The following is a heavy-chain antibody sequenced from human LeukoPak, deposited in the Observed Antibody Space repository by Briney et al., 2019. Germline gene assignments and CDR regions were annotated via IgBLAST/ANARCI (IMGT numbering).Heavy chain of an antibody. CDR3: ARDPAYSSIAARPIDY. CDR2: ISAYNGNT. CDR1: GYTFTSYG. Sequence: GASVKVSCKASGYTFTSYGISWVRQAPGQGLEWMGWISAYNGNTNYAQKLQGRVTMTTDTSTSTAYMELRSLRSDDTAVYYCARDPAYSSIAARPIDYWGQGTLVTVSS. D-gene: IGHD6-6*01. V-gene: IGHV1-18*01. J-gene: IGHJ4*02.